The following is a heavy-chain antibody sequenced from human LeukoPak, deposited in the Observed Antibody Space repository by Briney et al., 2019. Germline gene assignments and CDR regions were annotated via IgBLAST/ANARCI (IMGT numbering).Heavy chain of an antibody. V-gene: IGHV1-8*01. D-gene: IGHD3-3*01. J-gene: IGHJ4*01. Sequence: ASVKVSCKASGYPFTNYNINWVRQATGQGLEWMGWMNTNSGNTGYSQNFQGRVTMTRDTSINTAYMELSSLMSEDTAVYYCARGLPKAVFGVVIEDWGQGTLVTVSS. CDR1: GYPFTNYN. CDR3: ARGLPKAVFGVVIED. CDR2: MNTNSGNT.